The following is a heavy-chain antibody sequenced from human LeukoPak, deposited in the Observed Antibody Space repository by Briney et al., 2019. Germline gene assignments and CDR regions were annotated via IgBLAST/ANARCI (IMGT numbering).Heavy chain of an antibody. D-gene: IGHD3-10*01. Sequence: PGGSLRLSCAASGFTFSSYEMNWVRQAPGKGLEWVSYISSSGSTIYYADSVKGRFTISRDNAKNSLYLHMNSLRAEDTAVYYCARYQRLGELDIPYYFDYWGQGTLVTVSS. V-gene: IGHV3-48*03. CDR3: ARYQRLGELDIPYYFDY. CDR2: ISSSGSTI. CDR1: GFTFSSYE. J-gene: IGHJ4*02.